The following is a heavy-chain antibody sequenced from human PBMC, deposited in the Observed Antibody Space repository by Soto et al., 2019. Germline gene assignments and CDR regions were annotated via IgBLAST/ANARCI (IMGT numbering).Heavy chain of an antibody. V-gene: IGHV1-69*02. Sequence: QVQLVQSGAEVKKPGSSVKVSCKASGGTFSSYTISWVRQAPGQGLEWMGRIIPILGIANYAQKFQGRVTITADKSTSTAYMELSSLRSEDTAVYYCARGLRSLLYGGYGPEEHDAFDIWGQGTMVTVSS. D-gene: IGHD5-12*01. CDR1: GGTFSSYT. J-gene: IGHJ3*02. CDR3: ARGLRSLLYGGYGPEEHDAFDI. CDR2: IIPILGIA.